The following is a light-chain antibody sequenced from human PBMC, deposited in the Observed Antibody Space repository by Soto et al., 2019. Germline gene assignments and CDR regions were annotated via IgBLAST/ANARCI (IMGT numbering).Light chain of an antibody. J-gene: IGKJ1*01. V-gene: IGKV1-5*01. Sequence: DIQMTQSPSTLSASVGHRVTITCRASQSISSWLAWYQQKPGKAPTLLIYDASSLESCFQPRLSGSGSGTEITLTISSLQPDDFETYYCEQDTSYWTFGEGTKVEL. CDR2: DAS. CDR1: QSISSW. CDR3: EQDTSYWT.